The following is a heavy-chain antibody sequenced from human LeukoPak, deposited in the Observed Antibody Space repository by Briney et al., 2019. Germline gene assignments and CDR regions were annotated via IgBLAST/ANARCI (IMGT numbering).Heavy chain of an antibody. CDR3: AKGSDYYGSVTSKKTD. J-gene: IGHJ4*02. CDR1: GFTFSNYA. CDR2: ISGGSGNI. Sequence: GGSLRLSCSVSGFTFSNYAMHWVRQAPGKGLEWLSLISGGSGNIYYVDSVKGRFTISRDNSKNTLYVQMTSLRAEDTAIYYCAKGSDYYGSVTSKKTDWGQGTLVTVSS. D-gene: IGHD3-10*01. V-gene: IGHV3-23*01.